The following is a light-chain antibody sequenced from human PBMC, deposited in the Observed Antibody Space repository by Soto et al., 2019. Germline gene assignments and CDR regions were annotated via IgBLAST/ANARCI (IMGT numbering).Light chain of an antibody. J-gene: IGKJ1*01. CDR3: QQSGSSPPT. Sequence: DIVLTQSPGTLSLSPGERTTLSCRASQSVSSNLAWYQHKPGQAPRLLIYAASNRATGIPDRFSGSGSGTDFTLTISRLEPEDFAVYYCQQSGSSPPTFGQGTKVDI. CDR1: QSVSSN. V-gene: IGKV3-20*01. CDR2: AAS.